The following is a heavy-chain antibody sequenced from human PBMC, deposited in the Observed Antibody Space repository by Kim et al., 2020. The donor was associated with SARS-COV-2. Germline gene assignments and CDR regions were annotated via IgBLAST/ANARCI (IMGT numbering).Heavy chain of an antibody. CDR2: ISTSVGYT. D-gene: IGHD3-16*01. CDR1: GFTFRSYA. V-gene: IGHV3-23*01. J-gene: IGHJ4*02. CDR3: AKGTYTGDARYFDY. Sequence: GGSLRLSCAASGFTFRSYAMSWVRQAPGKGLEWVSDISTSVGYTYYTDSVKGRFTISRDNSKNTLYLQLNRLRAEDTAIYYCAKGTYTGDARYFDYWGQGTLVTVSS.